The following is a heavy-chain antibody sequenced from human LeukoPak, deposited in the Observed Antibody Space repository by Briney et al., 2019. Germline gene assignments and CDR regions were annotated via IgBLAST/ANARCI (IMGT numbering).Heavy chain of an antibody. D-gene: IGHD3-3*01. CDR3: AKVRDYDFWSGEDAFDI. V-gene: IGHV3-23*01. Sequence: GGSLRLSCAASGFTFSSYAMSWVRQAPGKGLEWVSAISGSGGSTYYADSVKGRFTISRDNSKNTLYLQMNSLRAEDTAVYYCAKVRDYDFWSGEDAFDIWGQGTMVTVSS. J-gene: IGHJ3*02. CDR1: GFTFSSYA. CDR2: ISGSGGST.